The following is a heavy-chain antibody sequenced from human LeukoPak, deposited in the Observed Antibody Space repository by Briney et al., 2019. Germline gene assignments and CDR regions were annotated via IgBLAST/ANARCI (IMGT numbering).Heavy chain of an antibody. CDR2: ISSSSSTI. Sequence: GGSLRLSCAASGFSFSSYRMNWVRQAPGKGLEWVSYISSSSSTIYYADSVKGRFTISRDNAKNSLYLQMNSLRAEDTAVYYCARAGAVAAIYWGQGTLVTVSS. CDR3: ARAGAVAAIY. V-gene: IGHV3-48*01. CDR1: GFSFSSYR. J-gene: IGHJ4*02. D-gene: IGHD6-19*01.